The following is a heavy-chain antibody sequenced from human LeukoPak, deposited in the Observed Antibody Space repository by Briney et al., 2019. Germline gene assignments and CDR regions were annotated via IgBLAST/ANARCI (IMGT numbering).Heavy chain of an antibody. CDR1: GFTFSSYS. CDR2: ISSSSSTI. Sequence: GGSLRPSCAASGFTFSSYSMNWVRQAPGKGLEWVSYISSSSSTIYYADSVKGRFTISRDNAKNSLYLQMNSLRAEDTAVYYCARDRTAATRSWDAFDIWGQGTMVTVSS. J-gene: IGHJ3*02. CDR3: ARDRTAATRSWDAFDI. D-gene: IGHD2-15*01. V-gene: IGHV3-48*01.